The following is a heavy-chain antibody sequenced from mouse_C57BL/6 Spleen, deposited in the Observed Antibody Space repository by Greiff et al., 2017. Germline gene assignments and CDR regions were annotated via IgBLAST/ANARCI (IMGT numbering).Heavy chain of an antibody. CDR3: ARRDYGSSYDYYAMDY. CDR1: GFTFSSYG. Sequence: DVHLVESGGDLVKPGGSLKLSCAASGFTFSSYGMSWVRQTPDKRLEWVATISSGGSYTYYPDSVKGRFTISRDNAKNTLYLQMSRLKSEDTAMYYCARRDYGSSYDYYAMDYWGQGTSVTVSS. V-gene: IGHV5-6*01. D-gene: IGHD1-1*01. J-gene: IGHJ4*01. CDR2: ISSGGSYT.